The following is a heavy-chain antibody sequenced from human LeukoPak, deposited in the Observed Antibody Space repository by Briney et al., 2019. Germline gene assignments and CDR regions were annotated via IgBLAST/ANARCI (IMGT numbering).Heavy chain of an antibody. CDR3: ARDQRSSGSNIFDY. CDR2: IFYRGST. CDR1: GGSISNDDYY. Sequence: SETLSLTCTVSGGSISNDDYYWTWIRQSPGKGLEWIGYIFYRGSTYYNPSLKSRLTISVDTSKNQFSMKLTSVTAADTAIYFCARDQRSSGSNIFDYWGQGTLVTVSS. D-gene: IGHD1-26*01. V-gene: IGHV4-30-4*01. J-gene: IGHJ4*02.